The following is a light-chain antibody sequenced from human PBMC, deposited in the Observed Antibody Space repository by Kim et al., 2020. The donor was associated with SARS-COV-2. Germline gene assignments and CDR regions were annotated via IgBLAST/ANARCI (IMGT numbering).Light chain of an antibody. Sequence: DIQMTQFPSTLSASVGDRVTITCRASQSISTWLAWYQQKPGKAPKLLIHRTSNLESGVPSRFSGSGSGTEFTLTISSLQPDDFATYYCQQYNSYSRTFGQGTKLEIK. CDR3: QQYNSYSRT. CDR2: RTS. J-gene: IGKJ2*01. V-gene: IGKV1-5*03. CDR1: QSISTW.